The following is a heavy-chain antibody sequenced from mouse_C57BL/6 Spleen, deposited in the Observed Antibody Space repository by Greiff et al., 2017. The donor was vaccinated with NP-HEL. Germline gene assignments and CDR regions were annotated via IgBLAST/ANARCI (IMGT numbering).Heavy chain of an antibody. J-gene: IGHJ4*01. D-gene: IGHD1-1*02. CDR3: VRHGNAMDY. CDR1: GFSFNTYA. V-gene: IGHV10-1*01. Sequence: EVQLQQSGGGLVQPKGSLKLSCAASGFSFNTYAMNWVRQAPGKGLEWVARIRSKSNNYATYYADSVKDRFTISRDDSESMLYLQMNNLKTEDTAMYYCVRHGNAMDYWGQGTSVTVSS. CDR2: IRSKSNNYAT.